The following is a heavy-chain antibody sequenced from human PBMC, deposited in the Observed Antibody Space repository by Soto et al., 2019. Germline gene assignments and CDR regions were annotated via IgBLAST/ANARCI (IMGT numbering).Heavy chain of an antibody. J-gene: IGHJ4*02. CDR1: GFSLTTAGVG. CDR3: AHSRNLITEDAQVGDFDY. D-gene: IGHD3-10*01. CDR2: IYWDDDE. Sequence: QINLKESGPTLVKPTQTLTLTCSFSGFSLTTAGVGVGWVRESPGEALEGLALIYWDDDERYSPSLKTRLTLTKDTSKTQVVLKMTNMAPVNTATYYCAHSRNLITEDAQVGDFDYWGQGTLVTVSS. V-gene: IGHV2-5*02.